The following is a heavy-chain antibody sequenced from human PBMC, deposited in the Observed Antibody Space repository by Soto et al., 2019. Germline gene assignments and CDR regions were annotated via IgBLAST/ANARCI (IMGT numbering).Heavy chain of an antibody. Sequence: GGSLRLSCAASGFTFSSYAMHWVRQAPGKGLEWVAVISYDGSNKYYADSVKGRFTISRDNSKNTLYLQMNSLRAEDTAVYYCARDLVIVGATTLDYWGQGTLVTVSS. V-gene: IGHV3-30-3*01. CDR2: ISYDGSNK. D-gene: IGHD1-26*01. CDR1: GFTFSSYA. CDR3: ARDLVIVGATTLDY. J-gene: IGHJ4*02.